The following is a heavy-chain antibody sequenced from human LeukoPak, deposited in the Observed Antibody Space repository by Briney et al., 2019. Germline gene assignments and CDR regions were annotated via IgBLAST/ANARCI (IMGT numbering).Heavy chain of an antibody. Sequence: GGSLRPSCAASGFTFSSYEMNWVRQAPGKGLEWVSYISSSGSTIYYADSVKGRFTISRDNAKNSLYLQMNSLRAEDTAVYYCARGQLLWFGELSSPHYYFDYWGQGTLVTVSS. CDR3: ARGQLLWFGELSSPHYYFDY. V-gene: IGHV3-48*03. CDR2: ISSSGSTI. CDR1: GFTFSSYE. D-gene: IGHD3-10*01. J-gene: IGHJ4*02.